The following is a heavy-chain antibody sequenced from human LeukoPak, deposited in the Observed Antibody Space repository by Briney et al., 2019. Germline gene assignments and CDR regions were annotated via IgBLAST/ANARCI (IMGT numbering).Heavy chain of an antibody. V-gene: IGHV4-31*03. CDR2: IYYSGST. CDR3: ARDLLGSTICGVVIMDHWFDP. CDR1: GGSLSSGGYY. Sequence: SQTLSLTCTVSGGSLSSGGYYWSWIRQHPGKGLEWVGYIYYSGSTYYNPSLKRRVTISVDTSKDQFSLKLSSVTASDTAVYYCARDLLGSTICGVVIMDHWFDPWGQGTLVTVSS. J-gene: IGHJ5*02. D-gene: IGHD3-3*01.